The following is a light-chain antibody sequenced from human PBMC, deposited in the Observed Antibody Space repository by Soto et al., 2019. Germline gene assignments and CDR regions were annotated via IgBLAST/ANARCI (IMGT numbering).Light chain of an antibody. CDR1: QSVSSSF. V-gene: IGKV3-20*01. Sequence: ENVLTQSPGTLSLSPGERGKISCRASQSVSSSFLAWYQQRPGQAPRLIIYAASSRATGIPDRFSGSGSGTDFTLTISRLEPEDFAVYYCQLYGSSPRWTFGQGTKVDIK. CDR3: QLYGSSPRWT. CDR2: AAS. J-gene: IGKJ1*01.